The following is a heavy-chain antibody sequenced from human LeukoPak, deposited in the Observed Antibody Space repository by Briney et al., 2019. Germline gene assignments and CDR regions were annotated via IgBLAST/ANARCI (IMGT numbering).Heavy chain of an antibody. Sequence: SETLSLTCTVSGDSISSYYWSWIRQPPGKGLEWIGFISYSGSTNYNPSLKSRVTISVDTSKNQFSLKLSSVTAADTAVYHCARAEAFYSSGWYHDYWGQGTLVTVSS. CDR2: ISYSGST. CDR3: ARAEAFYSSGWYHDY. V-gene: IGHV4-59*01. CDR1: GDSISSYY. D-gene: IGHD6-19*01. J-gene: IGHJ4*02.